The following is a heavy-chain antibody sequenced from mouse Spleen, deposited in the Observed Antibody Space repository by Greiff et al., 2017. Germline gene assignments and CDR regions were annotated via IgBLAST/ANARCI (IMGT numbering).Heavy chain of an antibody. D-gene: IGHD2-3*01. Sequence: VKVVESGPQLVRPGASVKISCKASGYSFTSYWMHWVKQRPGQGLEWIGMIDPSDSETRLNQKFKDKATLTVDKSSSTAYMQLSSPTSEDSAVYYCASDDGYYGGFAYWGQGTLVTVSA. J-gene: IGHJ3*01. CDR2: IDPSDSET. V-gene: IGHV1S126*01. CDR3: ASDDGYYGGFAY. CDR1: GYSFTSYW.